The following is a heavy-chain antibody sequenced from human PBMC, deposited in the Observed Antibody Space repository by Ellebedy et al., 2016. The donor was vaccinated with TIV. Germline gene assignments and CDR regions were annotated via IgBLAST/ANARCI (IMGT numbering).Heavy chain of an antibody. V-gene: IGHV4-59*01. CDR3: ARVLCSGSSCYRGHFDY. Sequence: MPSETLSLTCTVSGGSISSYYWSWIRQPPGKGLEWIGYIYYSGSTKYNPSLKSRVTTSMDTSKNQFSLELGSVTAADTAVYYCARVLCSGSSCYRGHFDYWGQGTLVTVSS. CDR2: IYYSGST. J-gene: IGHJ4*02. CDR1: GGSISSYY. D-gene: IGHD2-2*01.